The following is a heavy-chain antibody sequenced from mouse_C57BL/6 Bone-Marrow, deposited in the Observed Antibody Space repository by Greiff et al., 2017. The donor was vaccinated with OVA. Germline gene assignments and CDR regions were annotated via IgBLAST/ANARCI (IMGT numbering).Heavy chain of an antibody. V-gene: IGHV1-26*01. CDR2: INPNNGGT. J-gene: IGHJ4*01. CDR3: AREGYYGSSYDYAMDY. CDR1: GYTFTDYY. Sequence: EVQLQQSGPELVKPGASVKISCKASGYTFTDYYMNWVKQSHGKSLEWIGDINPNNGGTSYNQKFKGKATLTVDKSSSTAYMERCSLTSEDSAVYYGAREGYYGSSYDYAMDYWGEGTSVTVAS. D-gene: IGHD1-1*01.